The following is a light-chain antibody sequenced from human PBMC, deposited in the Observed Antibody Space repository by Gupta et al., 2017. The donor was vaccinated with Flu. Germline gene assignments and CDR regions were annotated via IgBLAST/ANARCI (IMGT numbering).Light chain of an antibody. V-gene: IGLV1-47*01. J-gene: IGLJ2*01. CDR3: ATGDASRSGLI. CDR2: ENN. CDR1: DSNIGSNY. Sequence: RVTNTCSGSDSNIGSNYVYWYQQYAATAPKLLIYENNQRHSGVPDRFSGSASGASASVAISGLRAEEEATYYCATGDASRSGLIFGGGTRLTVL.